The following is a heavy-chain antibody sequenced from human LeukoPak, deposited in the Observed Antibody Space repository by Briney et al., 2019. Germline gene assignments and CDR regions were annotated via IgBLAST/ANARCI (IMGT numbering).Heavy chain of an antibody. J-gene: IGHJ4*02. CDR2: INQGGGET. V-gene: IGHV3-7*03. Sequence: GGSLRLSCAASGFSFSSWMAWVRQAPGQGLEWVANINQGGGETYYVDSVQGRFTISRDNAKNSLFLQMNSLRAEDTAVYCARSVDKGTVDYWGQGTLVTVSS. CDR1: GFSFSSW. D-gene: IGHD5-12*01. CDR3: ARSVDKGTVDY.